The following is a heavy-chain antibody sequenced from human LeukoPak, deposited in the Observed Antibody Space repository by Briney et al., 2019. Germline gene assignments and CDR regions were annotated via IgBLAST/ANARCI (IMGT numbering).Heavy chain of an antibody. CDR1: GFTFSSYG. J-gene: IGHJ6*02. CDR3: ARSLLVTTLYGMDV. V-gene: IGHV3-30*19. D-gene: IGHD3-22*01. CDR2: ISYDGSNK. Sequence: GGSLRLSCAASGFTFSSYGMHWVRQAPGKGLEWVAVISYDGSNKYYADSVKGRFTISRDNSKNTLYLQMNSLRAEDTAMYYCARSLLVTTLYGMDVWGQGTTVTVSS.